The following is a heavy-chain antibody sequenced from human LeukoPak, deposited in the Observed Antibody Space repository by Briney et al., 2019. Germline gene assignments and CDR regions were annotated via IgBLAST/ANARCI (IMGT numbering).Heavy chain of an antibody. J-gene: IGHJ1*01. CDR3: APQYSYGSGSYYDAEYFQR. D-gene: IGHD3-10*01. CDR2: ISHSGST. CDR1: GTSISSYY. Sequence: SETLSLTCTVSGTSISSYYWTWIRQPPGKGLEWIGYISHSGSTTYNPSLKSRVTISVDTSKNQFSLKLISVTAADTAVDYCAPQYSYGSGSYYDAEYFQRWGQGTLVTVSS. V-gene: IGHV4-59*01.